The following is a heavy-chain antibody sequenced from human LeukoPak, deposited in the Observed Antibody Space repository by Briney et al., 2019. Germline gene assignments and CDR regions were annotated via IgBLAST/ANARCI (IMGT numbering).Heavy chain of an antibody. CDR3: ARDRSIAARVGFDY. Sequence: ASVKVSCKASGGTFSSYAISWVRRAPGQGLEWMGGIIPIFGTANYAQKFQGRVTITTDESTSTAYMELSSLRSEDTAVYYCARDRSIAARVGFDYWGQGTLVTVSS. D-gene: IGHD6-6*01. CDR2: IIPIFGTA. V-gene: IGHV1-69*05. CDR1: GGTFSSYA. J-gene: IGHJ4*02.